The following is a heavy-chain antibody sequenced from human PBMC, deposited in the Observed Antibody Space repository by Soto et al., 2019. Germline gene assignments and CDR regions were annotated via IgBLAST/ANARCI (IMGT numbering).Heavy chain of an antibody. J-gene: IGHJ6*02. Sequence: GGSLRLSCAASGFTFDDYAMHWVRQAPGKGLEWVSGISWYSGSIGYADSVKGRFTISRDNAKNSLYLQMNSLRAEDTALYYCAKALAAADFYYYYGMDVWGQGTTVTVSS. D-gene: IGHD6-13*01. CDR3: AKALAAADFYYYYGMDV. V-gene: IGHV3-9*01. CDR2: ISWYSGSI. CDR1: GFTFDDYA.